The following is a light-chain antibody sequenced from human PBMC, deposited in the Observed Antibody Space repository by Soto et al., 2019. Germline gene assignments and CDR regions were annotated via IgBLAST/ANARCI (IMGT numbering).Light chain of an antibody. Sequence: SVVTQPAPLSGSPGQSITISRTGNSNDVGGYNYVSWYQQHPGKAPKLMIYDVSNRPSGVSNRFSGSKSGNTASLTISGLQAEDEADYYCSSYTSSTLVFGGGTKVTVL. CDR1: SNDVGGYNY. V-gene: IGLV2-14*01. CDR3: SSYTSSTLV. J-gene: IGLJ2*01. CDR2: DVS.